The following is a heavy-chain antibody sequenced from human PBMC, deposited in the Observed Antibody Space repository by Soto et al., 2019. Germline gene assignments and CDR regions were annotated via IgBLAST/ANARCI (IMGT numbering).Heavy chain of an antibody. J-gene: IGHJ6*02. Sequence: RSCAGCGLNVRSSRLRWVRQDTGKGLEWVSAISGSGGSTYYADSVKGRFTISRDKSKNTLYLQMNSLRAEDTAVYYCAKDSYYYDSSGYPHYYYYGMDVWGQGTTVTVS. CDR3: AKDSYYYDSSGYPHYYYYGMDV. V-gene: IGHV3-23*01. CDR2: ISGSGGST. D-gene: IGHD3-22*01. CDR1: GLNVRSSR.